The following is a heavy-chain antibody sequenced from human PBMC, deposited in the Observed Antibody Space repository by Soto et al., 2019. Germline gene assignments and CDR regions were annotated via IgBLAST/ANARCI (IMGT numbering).Heavy chain of an antibody. CDR2: INAGNGNT. V-gene: IGHV1-3*01. CDR3: ARDYPYCTGGSCLGY. D-gene: IGHD2-15*01. Sequence: QVQLVQSGAEVKKPGASVKVSCKASGYTFTDFVIHWVRQAPGQRLEWMGWINAGNGNTKYSQKFQGRVIFNRDTSARTAYLELSSLTSEDTAVYYCARDYPYCTGGSCLGYWGQGTLVIVSS. CDR1: GYTFTDFV. J-gene: IGHJ4*02.